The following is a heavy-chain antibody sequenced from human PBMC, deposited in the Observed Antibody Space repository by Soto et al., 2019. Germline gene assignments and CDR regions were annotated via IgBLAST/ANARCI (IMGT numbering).Heavy chain of an antibody. CDR2: INAYNGNT. Sequence: GASVKVSCKASGYTFTSYGISWVRQAPGQGLEWMGRINAYNGNTNYAQKLQGRVTITTDKSTSTAYMELSSLRSEDTAVYYCARETQQLAHYYYKYMGVWGKGTTITVSS. CDR1: GYTFTSYG. CDR3: ARETQQLAHYYYKYMGV. D-gene: IGHD6-6*01. J-gene: IGHJ6*03. V-gene: IGHV1-18*01.